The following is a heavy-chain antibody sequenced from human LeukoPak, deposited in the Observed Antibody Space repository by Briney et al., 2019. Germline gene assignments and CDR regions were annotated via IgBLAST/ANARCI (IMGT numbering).Heavy chain of an antibody. V-gene: IGHV3-33*06. Sequence: GGSLRLSCAASGFTFNSNGMHWVRQAPGKGLEGVALIWYDGSNKYYADSVKGRFTISRHNSKNTLYLQMNSLRAEDTAVYYCAKAGDNSGYYPAFYYYMDVWGRGTTVTVSS. CDR2: IWYDGSNK. J-gene: IGHJ6*03. CDR1: GFTFNSNG. CDR3: AKAGDNSGYYPAFYYYMDV. D-gene: IGHD3-22*01.